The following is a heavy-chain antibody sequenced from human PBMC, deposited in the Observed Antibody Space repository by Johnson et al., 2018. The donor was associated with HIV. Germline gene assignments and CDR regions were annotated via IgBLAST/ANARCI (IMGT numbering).Heavy chain of an antibody. CDR2: ISWNSGNK. Sequence: EVQLVESGGALVQPGRSLRLSCAASGFTFDDYAMHWVRQAPGKGLEWVSGISWNSGNKGYVDSVKGRFTISRDNAKNSLYLQMNSLRAEDTAVYYCARDPDVTPGAFDIWGQGTMVTVSS. J-gene: IGHJ3*02. CDR1: GFTFDDYA. CDR3: ARDPDVTPGAFDI. D-gene: IGHD2-15*01. V-gene: IGHV3-9*01.